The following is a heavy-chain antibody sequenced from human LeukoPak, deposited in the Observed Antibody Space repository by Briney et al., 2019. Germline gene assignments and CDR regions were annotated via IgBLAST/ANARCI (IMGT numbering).Heavy chain of an antibody. D-gene: IGHD3-10*01. Sequence: GGSLRLSCAASGFTFSSYAMRWVRQAPGKGLEWVAVISYDGSNKYYADSVQGRFTISRDNSKNTLYLQMNSLRAEDTAVYYCAKARGEFFDYWGQGSLVTVSS. CDR3: AKARGEFFDY. CDR1: GFTFSSYA. J-gene: IGHJ4*02. V-gene: IGHV3-30*04. CDR2: ISYDGSNK.